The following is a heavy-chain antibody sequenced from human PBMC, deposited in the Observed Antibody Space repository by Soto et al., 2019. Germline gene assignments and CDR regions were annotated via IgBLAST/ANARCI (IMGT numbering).Heavy chain of an antibody. Sequence: SVKVSCKASGGTFSTHAIIWVRQAPGHGLEWMGGIIPISGTTYYTQRFQGRVTITADEPTSTAFMELSSLKSEDTAVFYCARGYCSGGNCYSGMDVWGQGTMVTVSS. D-gene: IGHD2-15*01. CDR1: GGTFSTHA. CDR2: IIPISGTT. V-gene: IGHV1-69*13. CDR3: ARGYCSGGNCYSGMDV. J-gene: IGHJ6*02.